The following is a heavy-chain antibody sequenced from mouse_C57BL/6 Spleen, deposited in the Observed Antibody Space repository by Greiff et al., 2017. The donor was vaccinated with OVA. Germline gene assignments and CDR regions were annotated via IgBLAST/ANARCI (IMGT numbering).Heavy chain of an antibody. J-gene: IGHJ2*01. CDR1: GFTFSSYA. Sequence: EVQLVESGGGLVKPGGSLKLSCAASGFTFSSYAMSWVRQTPEKRLEWVATISDGGSYTYYPDNVKGRFTISRDNAKNNLYLQMSHLKSEDTAMYYCARGGNGNYVAYFDYWGQGTTLTVSS. CDR3: ARGGNGNYVAYFDY. V-gene: IGHV5-4*01. D-gene: IGHD2-1*01. CDR2: ISDGGSYT.